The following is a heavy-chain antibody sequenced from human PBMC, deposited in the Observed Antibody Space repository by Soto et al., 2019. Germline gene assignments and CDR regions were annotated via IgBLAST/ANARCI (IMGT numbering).Heavy chain of an antibody. D-gene: IGHD1-1*01. J-gene: IGHJ4*02. V-gene: IGHV4-59*01. Sequence: SETLSLTCTVSGGSISSYYWSWIRQPPGKGLEWIGYIYYSGSTNYNPSLKSRVTISVDTSKNQFSLKLSSVTAADTAVYYCARDSGEMATTYYFDYWGQGTLVTVSS. CDR2: IYYSGST. CDR3: ARDSGEMATTYYFDY. CDR1: GGSISSYY.